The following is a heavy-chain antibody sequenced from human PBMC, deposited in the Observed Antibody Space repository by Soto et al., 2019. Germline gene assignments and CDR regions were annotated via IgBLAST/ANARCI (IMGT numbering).Heavy chain of an antibody. D-gene: IGHD1-26*01. J-gene: IGHJ4*02. CDR3: ASYRGALYFEH. CDR2: VFYGGT. Sequence: PSETLSLTCSVSGRSMSSNYWSWIRQSPDRGLEWLGYVFYGGTDYNPSLEGRITMSVETSKSQFSLKLTSVSAVDTAVYYCASYRGALYFEHWGQGILVTVSS. V-gene: IGHV4-59*04. CDR1: GRSMSSNY.